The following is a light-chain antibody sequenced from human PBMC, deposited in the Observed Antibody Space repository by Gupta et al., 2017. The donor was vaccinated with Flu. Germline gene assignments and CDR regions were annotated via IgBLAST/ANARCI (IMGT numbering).Light chain of an antibody. CDR3: CSYASSSTVV. J-gene: IGLJ2*01. CDR2: EGS. CDR1: SSDVGSYNL. V-gene: IGLV2-23*01. Sequence: QSALTPPASVSGSPRQSITISCTGTSSDVGSYNLVSWYQQHPGKAPKLMIYEGSKRPSGVSNRFSGSKSGNTASLTISGLQAEDEADYYCCSYASSSTVVFGGGTKLTVL.